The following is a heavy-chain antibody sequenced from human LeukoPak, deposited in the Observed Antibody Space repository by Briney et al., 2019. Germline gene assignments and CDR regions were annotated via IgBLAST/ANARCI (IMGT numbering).Heavy chain of an antibody. CDR1: GFTFSSYG. CDR3: AGAPNDFWSGYYTGIGY. Sequence: GGSLRLSCAASGFTFSSYGMHWVRQAPSKGLEWVAVISYDGSNKYYADSVKGRFTISRDNSKNTLYLQMNSLRAEDTAVYYCAGAPNDFWSGYYTGIGYWGQGTLVTVSS. D-gene: IGHD3-3*01. CDR2: ISYDGSNK. J-gene: IGHJ4*02. V-gene: IGHV3-30*03.